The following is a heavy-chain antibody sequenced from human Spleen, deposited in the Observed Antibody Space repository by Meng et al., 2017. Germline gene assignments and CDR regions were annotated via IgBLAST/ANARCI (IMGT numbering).Heavy chain of an antibody. CDR2: IYYIGST. CDR3: ARDGVYEGMDV. V-gene: IGHV4-61*08. J-gene: IGHJ6*02. Sequence: SGPTLVKPTQTLTLTCTFSGFSLSTYGMGVGWIRQPPGKGLEWIGYIYYIGSTNYNPSLKSRVTISVDTSKNQFSLKLRSVTAADTAVYYCARDGVYEGMDVWGQGTTVTVSS. CDR1: GFSLSTYGMG. D-gene: IGHD2-8*01.